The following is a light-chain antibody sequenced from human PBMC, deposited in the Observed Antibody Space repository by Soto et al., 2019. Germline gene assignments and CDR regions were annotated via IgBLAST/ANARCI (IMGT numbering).Light chain of an antibody. V-gene: IGKV2-24*01. CDR2: KIS. CDR1: QSLVHGDGNTY. Sequence: DIVMTQTPLSSPVTLGQPASISCRSSQSLVHGDGNTYLSWLQPRPGQPPSLLIFKISNRSFGVPDRFSGSGAGTDFTLNISKVEAEDVGVYYCMQATQSPGTFGQGTRLEIK. CDR3: MQATQSPGT. J-gene: IGKJ2*01.